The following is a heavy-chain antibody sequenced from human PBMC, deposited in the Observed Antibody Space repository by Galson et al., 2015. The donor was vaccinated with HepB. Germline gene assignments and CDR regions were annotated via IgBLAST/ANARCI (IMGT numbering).Heavy chain of an antibody. D-gene: IGHD3-10*01. CDR1: GFTFSSYA. Sequence: LRLSCAASGFTFSSYAMHWVRLAPGKGLEWVAVISYDGSNKYYADSVKGRFTISRDNSKNTLYLQMNSLRAEDTAVYYCARPPSPLRVRLSALDYWGQGTLVTISS. V-gene: IGHV3-30-3*01. CDR2: ISYDGSNK. J-gene: IGHJ4*02. CDR3: ARPPSPLRVRLSALDY.